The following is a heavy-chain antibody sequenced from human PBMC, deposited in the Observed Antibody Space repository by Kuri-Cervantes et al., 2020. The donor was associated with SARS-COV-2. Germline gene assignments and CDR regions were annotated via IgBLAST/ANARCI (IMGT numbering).Heavy chain of an antibody. D-gene: IGHD3-10*01. CDR3: ARGDYGSGSYGYYYGMDV. V-gene: IGHV3-33*08. Sequence: GGSLRLSCAASGFTFSSYWMSWVRQAPGKGLEWVAVIWYDGSNKYYADSVKGRFTISRDNSKNTLYLQMNSLRAEDTAVYYCARGDYGSGSYGYYYGMDVWGQGTTVTVSS. CDR2: IWYDGSNK. CDR1: GFTFSSYW. J-gene: IGHJ6*02.